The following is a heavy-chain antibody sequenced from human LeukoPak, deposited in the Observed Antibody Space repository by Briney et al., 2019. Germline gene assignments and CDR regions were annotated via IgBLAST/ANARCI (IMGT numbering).Heavy chain of an antibody. V-gene: IGHV3-53*01. Sequence: TGGSLRLSCAVSGFTVSSNYMSWVRQAPGKGLEWVSIIYSGGTTYYADSVEGRFTISRDNSKNTLYLQMNSLRADDTAVYFCARWDSAGTSKYYFDYWGQGTLVTVSS. D-gene: IGHD1-26*01. CDR1: GFTVSSNY. CDR3: ARWDSAGTSKYYFDY. CDR2: IYSGGTT. J-gene: IGHJ4*02.